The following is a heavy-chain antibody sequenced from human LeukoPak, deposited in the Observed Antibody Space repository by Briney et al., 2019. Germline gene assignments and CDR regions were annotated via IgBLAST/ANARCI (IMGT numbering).Heavy chain of an antibody. CDR3: ATVGSGSYYNLRVEAFDI. V-gene: IGHV1-69*01. CDR2: IIHIFGTA. J-gene: IGHJ3*02. Sequence: SVNVSFKASGGTFSIYAISWVRQAPGQGREWMGGIIHIFGTANYAQKFQGRVTNTADESTSTAYMELSSLRSEDTAVYYCATVGSGSYYNLRVEAFDIWGQGTMVTVSS. D-gene: IGHD3-10*01. CDR1: GGTFSIYA.